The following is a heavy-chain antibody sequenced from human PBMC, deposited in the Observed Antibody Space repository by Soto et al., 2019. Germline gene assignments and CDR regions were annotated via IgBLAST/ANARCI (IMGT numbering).Heavy chain of an antibody. CDR3: ARDLGSSWYPEYFQH. CDR2: VTSSSSTI. J-gene: IGHJ1*01. CDR1: GFTFSSYS. Sequence: EVQLVESGGGLVQPGGSLRLSCAASGFTFSSYSMKWVRQAPGKGLEWVSYVTSSSSTIYYADSVKGRFTISRDNAKNSLYLQMNSLRAEDTAVYYCARDLGSSWYPEYFQHWGQGTLVTVSS. D-gene: IGHD6-13*01. V-gene: IGHV3-48*01.